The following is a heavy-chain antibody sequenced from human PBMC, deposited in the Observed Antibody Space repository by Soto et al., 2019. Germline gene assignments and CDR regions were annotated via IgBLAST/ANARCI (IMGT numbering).Heavy chain of an antibody. J-gene: IGHJ4*02. CDR2: IYYSGST. CDR1: GGSISSGGYY. D-gene: IGHD3-22*01. Sequence: QVQLQESGPGLVKPSQTLSLTCTVSGGSISSGGYYWSWIRQHPGKGLEWIGYIYYSGSTYYNPSLKSRVTISVDTSMNQFSLKLSSVPAAVTAVYYCARYGGYDSSGYSVDYWGQGTLVTVSS. V-gene: IGHV4-31*03. CDR3: ARYGGYDSSGYSVDY.